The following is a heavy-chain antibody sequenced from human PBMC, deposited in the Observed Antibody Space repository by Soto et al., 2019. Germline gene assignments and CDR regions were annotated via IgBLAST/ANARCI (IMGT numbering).Heavy chain of an antibody. CDR3: THPWTYYSDNSV. Sequence: EEQLVESGGGLVKPGGSLRLSCAGSVFTFSLAWLNWVRQAPGKGLEWVGRIKSEGSGGTTDYAAPVKGRFTISRDDSINTLYLQMNNLKTEDTAGYYCTHPWTYYSDNSVWGQGTIVTVSS. CDR1: VFTFSLAW. D-gene: IGHD3-22*01. CDR2: IKSEGSGGTT. J-gene: IGHJ3*01. V-gene: IGHV3-15*07.